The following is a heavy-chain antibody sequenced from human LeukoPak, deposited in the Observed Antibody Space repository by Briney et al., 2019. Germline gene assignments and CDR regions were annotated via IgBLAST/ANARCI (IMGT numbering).Heavy chain of an antibody. J-gene: IGHJ4*02. CDR2: IIPIFGTA. Sequence: GASVKVSCKASGGTFSSYAISWVRQAPGQGLEWMGGIIPIFGTANYAQKFQGRVTITTDESTSTAYMELSSLRSEDTAVYYCARGGYCSSTSCYPGYFDYWGQGTLVTVSS. V-gene: IGHV1-69*05. CDR3: ARGGYCSSTSCYPGYFDY. D-gene: IGHD2-2*01. CDR1: GGTFSSYA.